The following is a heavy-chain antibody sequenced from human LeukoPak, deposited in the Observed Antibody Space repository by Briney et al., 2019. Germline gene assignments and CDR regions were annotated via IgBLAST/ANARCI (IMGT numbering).Heavy chain of an antibody. Sequence: PGGSLRLSCAASGFTFSSYAMSWVRQAPGKGLEWVSAISGSGGSTYYADSVKGRFTISRDNSKNTLYLQMNSLRAEDTALYYWAKGRLDWLSLDYWRQGTLVTVSS. CDR2: ISGSGGST. CDR1: GFTFSSYA. CDR3: AKGRLDWLSLDY. D-gene: IGHD3-9*01. V-gene: IGHV3-23*01. J-gene: IGHJ4*02.